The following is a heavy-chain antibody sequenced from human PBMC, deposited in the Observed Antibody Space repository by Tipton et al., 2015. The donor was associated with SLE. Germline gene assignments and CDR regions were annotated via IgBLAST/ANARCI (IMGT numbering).Heavy chain of an antibody. CDR2: IYYSGST. CDR3: ARDSTPYSSEGAFDI. V-gene: IGHV4-59*01. Sequence: TLSLTCTVSGGSISSYYWSWIRQTPGKGLEWIAYIYYSGSTNYNPSLKSRVTISVDTSKNQFSLKLTSVTAADTAVYYCARDSTPYSSEGAFDIWGQGTMVTVSS. D-gene: IGHD6-25*01. J-gene: IGHJ3*02. CDR1: GGSISSYY.